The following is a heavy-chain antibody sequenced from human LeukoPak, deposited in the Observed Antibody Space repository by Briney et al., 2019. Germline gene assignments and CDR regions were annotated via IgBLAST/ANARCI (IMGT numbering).Heavy chain of an antibody. D-gene: IGHD3-10*01. CDR1: GFTFSSYA. Sequence: PGGSLRLSCAASGFTFSSYAMSWARQAPGKGLEWVSAISGSGRSTYSADSVKGRFTISRDNSKNTLYLQMNSLRAEDTAVYYCAKGDMVRGVIITPDYYYGMDVWGQGTTVTVSS. V-gene: IGHV3-23*01. J-gene: IGHJ6*02. CDR3: AKGDMVRGVIITPDYYYGMDV. CDR2: ISGSGRST.